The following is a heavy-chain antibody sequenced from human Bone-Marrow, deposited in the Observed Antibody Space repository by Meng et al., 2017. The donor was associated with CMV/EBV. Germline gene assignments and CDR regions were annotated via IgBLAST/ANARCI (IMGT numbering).Heavy chain of an antibody. CDR1: GFTFSSYA. J-gene: IGHJ6*02. CDR3: ARSAAYYDFWRANYYYYGMDV. CDR2: ISYDGSNK. V-gene: IGHV3-30-3*01. Sequence: GGSLRLSCAASGFTFSSYAMHWVRQAPGKGLEWVAVISYDGSNKYYADSVKGRFTISRDNSKNTLYLQMNSLRAEDTAVYYCARSAAYYDFWRANYYYYGMDVWGQGTTVTVSS. D-gene: IGHD3-3*01.